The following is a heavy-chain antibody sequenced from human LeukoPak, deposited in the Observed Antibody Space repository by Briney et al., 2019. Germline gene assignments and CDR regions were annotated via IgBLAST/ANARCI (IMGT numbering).Heavy chain of an antibody. CDR3: TRTRGAVAKIDY. D-gene: IGHD6-19*01. V-gene: IGHV3-11*03. J-gene: IGHJ4*02. Sequence: GGSLRLSCAASGFTFSDYYMSWIRQAPGKGLEWVSYISTGGNYINYADSVKGRFTISRDNVKNSLYLQMNSLRAEDTAVYYCTRTRGAVAKIDYWGQGTLVTVSS. CDR1: GFTFSDYY. CDR2: ISTGGNYI.